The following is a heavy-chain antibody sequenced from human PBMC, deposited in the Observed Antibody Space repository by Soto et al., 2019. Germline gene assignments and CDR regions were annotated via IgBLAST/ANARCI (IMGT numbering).Heavy chain of an antibody. D-gene: IGHD6-19*01. CDR3: ARPIAVAGYDAFDI. J-gene: IGHJ3*02. Sequence: SVKVSWKASGGTFSSYTISWVRQAPGQGLEWMGRIIPILGIANYAQKFQGRVTITADKSTSTAYMELSSLRSEDTAVYYCARPIAVAGYDAFDIRGQGTMVTVSS. V-gene: IGHV1-69*02. CDR2: IIPILGIA. CDR1: GGTFSSYT.